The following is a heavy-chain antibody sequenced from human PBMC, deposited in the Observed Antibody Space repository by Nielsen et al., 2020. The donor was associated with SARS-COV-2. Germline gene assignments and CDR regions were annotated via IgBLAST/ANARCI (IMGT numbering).Heavy chain of an antibody. CDR1: GGSISSYY. J-gene: IGHJ6*02. D-gene: IGHD3-3*01. CDR2: IYYSGST. Sequence: SETLSLTCTVSGGSISSYYWSWIRQPPGKGLEWIGYIYYSGSTYCNPSLKSRVTISVDTSKNQFSLKLSSVTAADTALYYCARERVGGITIFGVVTRYGMDVWGQGTTVTVSS. V-gene: IGHV4-59*12. CDR3: ARERVGGITIFGVVTRYGMDV.